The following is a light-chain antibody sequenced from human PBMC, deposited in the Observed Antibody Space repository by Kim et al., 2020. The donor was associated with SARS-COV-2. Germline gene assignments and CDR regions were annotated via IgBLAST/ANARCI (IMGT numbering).Light chain of an antibody. V-gene: IGKV4-1*01. CDR1: QSVLYSSNNKNY. CDR2: WAS. J-gene: IGKJ2*01. Sequence: DIVMTQSPDSLAVSLGERATINCKSSQSVLYSSNNKNYLAWYQQKPGQPPKLLIYWASTRESGVPDRFSGSGSGTDFTLTISSLQAEDVAVYYCQQYYSTPYTFGQGTQAGD. CDR3: QQYYSTPYT.